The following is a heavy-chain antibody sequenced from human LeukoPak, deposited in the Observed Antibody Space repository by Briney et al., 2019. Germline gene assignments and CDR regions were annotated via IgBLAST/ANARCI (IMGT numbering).Heavy chain of an antibody. CDR2: IIPIFGTA. CDR3: ARKRAYYGESYYYGMDV. CDR1: GGTFSSYA. Sequence: SVEVSCKASGGTFSSYAISWVRQAPGQGLEWMGGIIPIFGTANYAQKFQGRVTITADESTSTAYMELSSLRSEDTAVYYCARKRAYYGESYYYGMDVWGQGTTVTVSS. D-gene: IGHD4-17*01. V-gene: IGHV1-69*13. J-gene: IGHJ6*02.